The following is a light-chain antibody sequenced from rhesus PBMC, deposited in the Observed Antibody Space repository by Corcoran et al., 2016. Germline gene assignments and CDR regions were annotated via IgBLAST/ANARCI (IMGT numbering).Light chain of an antibody. CDR3: MQALEFPWT. CDR2: EVS. CDR1: QSLLDSEDGNTY. V-gene: IGKV2-104*02. J-gene: IGKJ1*01. Sequence: DIVMTQTPLSLPVTPGEPASISCRSSQSLLDSEDGNTYLDWYLQKPGQFPQLLIYEVSNRASGVPDRVSGSGSDTDFTLKISRVEAEDVVVYYCMQALEFPWTFGQGTKVEIK.